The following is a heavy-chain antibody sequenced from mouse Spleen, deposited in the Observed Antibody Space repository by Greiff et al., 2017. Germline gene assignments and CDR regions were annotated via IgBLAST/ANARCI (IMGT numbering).Heavy chain of an antibody. J-gene: IGHJ3*01. Sequence: QVQLQQPGAELVRPGSSVKLSCKASGYTFTSYWMDWVKQRPGQGLEWIGNIYPSDSETHYNQKFKDKATLTVDKSSSTAYMQLSSLTSEDCAVYYFAIPIYYDLGRFAYWGQGTLVTVSA. CDR2: IYPSDSET. CDR1: GYTFTSYW. V-gene: IGHV1-61*01. D-gene: IGHD2-4*01. CDR3: AIPIYYDLGRFAY.